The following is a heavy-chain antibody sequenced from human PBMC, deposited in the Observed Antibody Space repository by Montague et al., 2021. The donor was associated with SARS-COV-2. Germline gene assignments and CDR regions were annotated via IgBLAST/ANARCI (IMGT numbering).Heavy chain of an antibody. V-gene: IGHV4-39*07. J-gene: IGHJ5*01. Sequence: SETLSLACTMSGGSITYSSYYWGWIRLPPGKGLEWIGSIYYSGTAYYNASLNSRVTMSLDMSKNQFSLRLTSTTAADTAVYFCARASFYYGSGSHYNNWSDSWVLGTVVTVSS. CDR1: GGSITYSSYY. D-gene: IGHD3-10*01. CDR3: ARASFYYGSGSHYNNWSDS. CDR2: IYYSGTA.